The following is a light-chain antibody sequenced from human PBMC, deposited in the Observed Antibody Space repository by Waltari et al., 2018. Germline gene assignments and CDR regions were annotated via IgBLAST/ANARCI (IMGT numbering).Light chain of an antibody. J-gene: IGKJ2*01. CDR2: AAS. Sequence: DIQMTQSPSSLSASVGDRVTITCRASQTISDYLNWYLQKAGKAPKLLIYAASSLQSGVPSRFCGSGSGTDFTLTISSLQPEDFATYYCQQSYSIPYTFGQGTKLEIK. CDR1: QTISDY. V-gene: IGKV1-39*01. CDR3: QQSYSIPYT.